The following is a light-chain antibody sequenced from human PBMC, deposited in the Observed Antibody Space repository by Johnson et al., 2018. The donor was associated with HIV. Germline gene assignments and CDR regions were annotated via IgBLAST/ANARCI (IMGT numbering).Light chain of an antibody. CDR1: SSNIGNNY. CDR3: GGWDSSLSAGP. J-gene: IGLJ1*01. Sequence: QSVLTQPPSVSAAPGQKVTISYSGSSSNIGNNYVSWYQQLPGTAPKLLIYDNNKRPSGIPDRFSGSKSGTSATLVITGLQTGDEAEYYCGGWDSSLSAGPFGTGTKVTVL. CDR2: DNN. V-gene: IGLV1-51*01.